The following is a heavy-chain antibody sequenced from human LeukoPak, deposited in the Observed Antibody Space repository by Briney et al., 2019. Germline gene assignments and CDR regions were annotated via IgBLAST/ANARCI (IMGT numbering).Heavy chain of an antibody. CDR2: IIPIFGRA. Sequence: SVKVSCKASGGTFISYTISWVRQAPGQGRERMGGIIPIFGRANYAQKFQGRVTITTDETTSTDYMELRRLRYGDTAVYYCAIDCGPGWFDPWGQGTLVTVSS. V-gene: IGHV1-69*05. D-gene: IGHD2-21*01. J-gene: IGHJ5*02. CDR1: GGTFISYT. CDR3: AIDCGPGWFDP.